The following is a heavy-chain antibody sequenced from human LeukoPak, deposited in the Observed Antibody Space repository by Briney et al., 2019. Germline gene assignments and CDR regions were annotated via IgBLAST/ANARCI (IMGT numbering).Heavy chain of an antibody. J-gene: IGHJ4*02. V-gene: IGHV4-34*01. CDR3: ARGGGNHDYVRGSYRHNGIDY. Sequence: SETLSLTCAVYGGSFSGYYWSWIRQPPGKGLEWIGEINHSGGTNYNPSPKSRVTISVDTSKNQFSLKLSSVTAADTAVYYCARGGGNHDYVRGSYRHNGIDYWGQGTLVTVSS. D-gene: IGHD3-16*02. CDR2: INHSGGT. CDR1: GGSFSGYY.